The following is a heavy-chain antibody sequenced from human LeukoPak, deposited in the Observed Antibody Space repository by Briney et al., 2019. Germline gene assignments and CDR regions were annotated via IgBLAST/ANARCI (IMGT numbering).Heavy chain of an antibody. CDR2: IYTSAST. Sequence: SETLSLTCTVSGGSISSYYWSWIRQPAGKGLEWIGRIYTSASTNYNPPLKSRVTMSVDTSKNQFSLKLSSVTAADTAVYYCARVSSAMGFDYWGQGTLVTVSS. J-gene: IGHJ4*02. V-gene: IGHV4-4*07. CDR1: GGSISSYY. D-gene: IGHD5-18*01. CDR3: ARVSSAMGFDY.